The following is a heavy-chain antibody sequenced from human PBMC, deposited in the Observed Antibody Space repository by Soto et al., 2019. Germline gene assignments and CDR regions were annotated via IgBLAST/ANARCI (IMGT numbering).Heavy chain of an antibody. CDR3: ARGVSKGESLDY. Sequence: QVQLVQSGAEVKKAGSSVKVSCKASGGTYSSYTISWVRPAPGHGLEWMGRIIPMLGITNYAQKFQGRVTITAAKSTSTVYMELSRLRSEDTAVYYCARGVSKGESLDYWGRGTLVTVSS. V-gene: IGHV1-69*02. J-gene: IGHJ4*02. CDR1: GGTYSSYT. CDR2: IIPMLGIT.